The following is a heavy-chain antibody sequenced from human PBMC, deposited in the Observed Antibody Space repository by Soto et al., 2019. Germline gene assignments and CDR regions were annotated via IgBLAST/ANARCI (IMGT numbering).Heavy chain of an antibody. CDR3: ARDRHPPGDIVVVPAAIGLFDY. J-gene: IGHJ4*02. Sequence: GASVKVSCKASGYTFTSYAMHWVRQAPGQRLEWMGWINAGNGNTKYSQKFQGRVTITRDTSASTAYMELSSLRSEDTAVYYCARDRHPPGDIVVVPAAIGLFDYWGQGTLVTVSS. D-gene: IGHD2-2*01. V-gene: IGHV1-3*01. CDR1: GYTFTSYA. CDR2: INAGNGNT.